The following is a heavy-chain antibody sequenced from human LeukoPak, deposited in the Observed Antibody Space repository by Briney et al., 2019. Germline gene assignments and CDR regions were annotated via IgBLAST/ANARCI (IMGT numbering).Heavy chain of an antibody. J-gene: IGHJ4*02. CDR3: TTDPTTDDIDY. Sequence: GGSLRLSCAASGFTFRNYAMNWVRQAPGKGLEWVSAISGSGGSSDYADSVKGRFTIYRDNSENTLYLQMNSLKTEDTAVYYCTTDPTTDDIDYWGQGTLVTVSS. V-gene: IGHV3-23*01. D-gene: IGHD1-26*01. CDR1: GFTFRNYA. CDR2: ISGSGGSS.